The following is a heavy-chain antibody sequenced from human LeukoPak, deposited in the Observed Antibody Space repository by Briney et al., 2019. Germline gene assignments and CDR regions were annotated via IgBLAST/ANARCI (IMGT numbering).Heavy chain of an antibody. CDR3: AKDLEGVTTTGTYYYYYYGMDV. CDR2: IWYDGSNK. J-gene: IGHJ6*02. D-gene: IGHD5-24*01. V-gene: IGHV3-30*02. Sequence: GGSLRLSCAASGFTFSSYGMHWVRQAPGKGLEWVAVIWYDGSNKYYADSVKGRFTISRDNSKNTLYLQMNSLRAEDTAVYYCAKDLEGVTTTGTYYYYYYGMDVWGQGTTVTVSS. CDR1: GFTFSSYG.